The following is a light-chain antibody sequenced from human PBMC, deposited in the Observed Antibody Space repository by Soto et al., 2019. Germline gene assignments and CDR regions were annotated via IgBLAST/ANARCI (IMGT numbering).Light chain of an antibody. J-gene: IGLJ1*01. CDR3: ASYTNSSTDV. CDR2: DVS. Sequence: QSVLTQPASVSGSPGQSITISCTGTNSDVGGYNYVSWYQQHPGKAPKLLIYDVSSRPSGLSNRFSGSKSGNTASLIISGLQAEDEADYYCASYTNSSTDVFGSGTKLTVL. V-gene: IGLV2-14*03. CDR1: NSDVGGYNY.